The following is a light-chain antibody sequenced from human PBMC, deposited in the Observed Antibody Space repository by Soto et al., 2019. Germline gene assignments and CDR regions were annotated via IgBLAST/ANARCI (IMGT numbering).Light chain of an antibody. V-gene: IGKV1-39*01. CDR1: QTISTF. CDR2: SIS. J-gene: IGKJ4*01. Sequence: DIQLTQSPSSLSASVGDRVSITCRTSQTISTFLNWYHHRPGQAPKLLIYSISNLQSGVPSRFRCRGAGTEFPLTLSRLQTGDFGSYSLQQAYNLPPTFGGGTRVQIK. CDR3: QQAYNLPPT.